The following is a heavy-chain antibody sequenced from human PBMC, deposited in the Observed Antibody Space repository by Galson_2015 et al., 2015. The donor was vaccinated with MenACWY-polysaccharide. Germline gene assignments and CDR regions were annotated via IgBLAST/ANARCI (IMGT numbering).Heavy chain of an antibody. CDR3: ARGVYWGDDCYSGTDY. Sequence: TLSLTCSVSGDSVSYGVISHWTWIRQLPGKGLEWIGFILGSGTTFYNPSLRSRISISRDTSKNQFSLTLNSVTGADTAVYYCARGVYWGDDCYSGTDYWGQ. D-gene: IGHD2-21*02. V-gene: IGHV4-31*03. CDR1: GDSVSYGVISH. CDR2: ILGSGTT. J-gene: IGHJ4*02.